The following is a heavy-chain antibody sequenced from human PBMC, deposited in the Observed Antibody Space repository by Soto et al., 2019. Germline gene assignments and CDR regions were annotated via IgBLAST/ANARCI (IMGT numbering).Heavy chain of an antibody. CDR1: GYTFTSYD. V-gene: IGHV1-8*01. D-gene: IGHD1-26*01. CDR3: ARAMGPLVSREFDY. Sequence: ASVKVSCKASGYTFTSYDINWVRQATGQGLEWMGWMNPNSGNTGYAQKFQGRVTMTRNTSISTAYMELSSLRSEDTAGYYCARAMGPLVSREFDYWGQGTLVTVSS. J-gene: IGHJ4*02. CDR2: MNPNSGNT.